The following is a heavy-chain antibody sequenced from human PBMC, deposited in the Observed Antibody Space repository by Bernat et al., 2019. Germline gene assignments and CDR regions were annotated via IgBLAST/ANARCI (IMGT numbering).Heavy chain of an antibody. V-gene: IGHV3-7*03. D-gene: IGHD6-13*01. J-gene: IGHJ6*02. CDR3: ARDSPSSGSWYDYYYYGMDV. Sequence: EVQLVESGGGLVQPGGSLRLSCAASGFTFSSYWMSWVRQAPGKGLEWVANIKQDGSEKYYVYSVKGRFNISRDNAKNSLYLKMNSLRAEDTAVYYCARDSPSSGSWYDYYYYGMDVWGQGTTVTVSS. CDR1: GFTFSSYW. CDR2: IKQDGSEK.